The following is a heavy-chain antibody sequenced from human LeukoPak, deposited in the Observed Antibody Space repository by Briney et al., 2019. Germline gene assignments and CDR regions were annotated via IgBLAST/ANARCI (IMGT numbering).Heavy chain of an antibody. CDR3: ARDHPESHNAFDI. V-gene: IGHV3-11*04. J-gene: IGHJ3*02. CDR1: GFTFSVYY. CDR2: ISCSGSTI. Sequence: PGGSMRLSCAASGFTFSVYYMSWVRQAPGKGLEWVSYISCSGSTIYYAEPVKDRCNISRDKATNYLYLKMNSLRAEDTAVYYCARDHPESHNAFDIWGQGTMVTVSS.